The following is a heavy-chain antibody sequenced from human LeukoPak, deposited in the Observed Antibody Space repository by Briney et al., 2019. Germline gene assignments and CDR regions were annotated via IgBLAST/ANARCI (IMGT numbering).Heavy chain of an antibody. D-gene: IGHD3-16*01. Sequence: GGSLRLSCAASGFTFDDYGMSWVRQAPGKGLEWVSAISGSGGSTYYADSVKGRFTISRDNSKNTLYLQMNSLRAEDTAVYYCATDLGAPRYYYYYMDVWGKGTTVTVS. J-gene: IGHJ6*03. V-gene: IGHV3-23*01. CDR3: ATDLGAPRYYYYYMDV. CDR2: ISGSGGST. CDR1: GFTFDDYG.